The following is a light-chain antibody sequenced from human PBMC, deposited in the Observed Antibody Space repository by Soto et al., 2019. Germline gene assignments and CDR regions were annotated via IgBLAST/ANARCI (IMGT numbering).Light chain of an antibody. CDR1: SSDVGGYNY. CDR3: SSYISSSTLV. V-gene: IGLV2-14*01. Sequence: QSALTQPASVSGSPGQSITISCTGTSSDVGGYNYVSWYQQHPGKAPKLMSYEVSHRPSGVSNRFSGSKSGNTASLTISGLQAEDEADYYCSSYISSSTLVFGGGTKLTVL. CDR2: EVS. J-gene: IGLJ2*01.